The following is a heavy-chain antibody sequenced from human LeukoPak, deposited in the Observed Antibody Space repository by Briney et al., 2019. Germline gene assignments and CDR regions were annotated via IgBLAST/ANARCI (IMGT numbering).Heavy chain of an antibody. V-gene: IGHV1-18*01. CDR3: ARERGYCSGGSCYYYYGMDV. CDR1: GYTFTSYG. D-gene: IGHD2-15*01. Sequence: GASVRVSCKASGYTFTSYGISWVRQAPGQGLEWMGWISAYNGNTNYAQKLQGRVTMTTDTSTSTAYMELRSLRSDDTAVYYCARERGYCSGGSCYYYYGMDVWGQGTTVTVSS. CDR2: ISAYNGNT. J-gene: IGHJ6*02.